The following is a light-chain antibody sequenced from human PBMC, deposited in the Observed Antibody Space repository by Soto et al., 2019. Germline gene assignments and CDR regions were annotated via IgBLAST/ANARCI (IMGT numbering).Light chain of an antibody. V-gene: IGLV2-14*03. CDR2: GVT. CDR3: SSFTNTNPLAG. CDR1: SSDIGGYDF. Sequence: QSALTQPASVSGSPGQSITISCTGSSSDIGGYDFVSWYKQHPGKDPQLMIYGVTNRPSGVSNLFSGAKSGNTASLTISGLQAEDEDDYYCSSFTNTNPLAGFGTGTKLTVL. J-gene: IGLJ1*01.